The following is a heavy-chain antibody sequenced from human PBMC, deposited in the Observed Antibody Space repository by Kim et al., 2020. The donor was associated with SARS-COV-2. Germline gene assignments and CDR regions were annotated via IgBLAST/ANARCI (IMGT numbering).Heavy chain of an antibody. J-gene: IGHJ4*02. CDR3: ARGTVSSSSDY. D-gene: IGHD6-6*01. V-gene: IGHV1-69*04. Sequence: ANYAQKFQGRVTITADKSTSTAYMELSSLRSEDTAVYYCARGTVSSSSDYWGQGTLVTVSS. CDR2: A.